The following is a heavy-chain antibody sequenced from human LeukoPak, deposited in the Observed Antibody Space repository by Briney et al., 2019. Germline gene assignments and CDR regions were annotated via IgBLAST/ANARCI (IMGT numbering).Heavy chain of an antibody. CDR2: IYTSGST. CDR3: ARVWGNYMDV. V-gene: IGHV4-61*02. CDR1: GGSISSGSYY. Sequence: SQTLSLTCTVSGGSISSGSYYWSWIRQPAGKGLEWIGRIYTSGSTNYNPSLKSRVTISADTSKNQFSLKLSSVTAADTAVYYCARVWGNYMDVWGKGTTVTVSS. D-gene: IGHD3-16*01. J-gene: IGHJ6*03.